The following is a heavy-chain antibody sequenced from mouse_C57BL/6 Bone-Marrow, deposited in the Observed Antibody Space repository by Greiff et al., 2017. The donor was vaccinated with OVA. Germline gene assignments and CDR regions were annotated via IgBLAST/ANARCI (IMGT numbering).Heavy chain of an antibody. V-gene: IGHV5-6*01. CDR2: ISSGGSYT. CDR3: ARPAY. CDR1: GFTFSSYG. Sequence: EVQLVESGGDLVKPGGSLNLSCAASGFTFSSYGMSWVRQTPDKRLEWVATISSGGSYTYYPDSVKGRFNISRDNAKNTLYLQMSSLKSEDTAMYYCARPAYWGQGTLVTVAA. J-gene: IGHJ3*01.